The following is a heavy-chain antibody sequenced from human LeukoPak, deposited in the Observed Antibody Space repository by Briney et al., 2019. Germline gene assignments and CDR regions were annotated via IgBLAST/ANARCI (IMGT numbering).Heavy chain of an antibody. D-gene: IGHD2-21*01. J-gene: IGHJ5*02. Sequence: SETLSLTCTVSGYSMSSGYYWGWIRQPPGKGLQWIGSIFHSGNSYYNPSLKSRVTISVDTSKNQFSLKVNSVTAADTAVYYCAREYSTTFDPWGQGTLVTVSS. CDR2: IFHSGNS. V-gene: IGHV4-38-2*02. CDR3: AREYSTTFDP. CDR1: GYSMSSGYY.